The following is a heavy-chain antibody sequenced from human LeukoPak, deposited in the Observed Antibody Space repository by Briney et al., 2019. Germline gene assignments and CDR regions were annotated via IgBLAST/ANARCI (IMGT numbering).Heavy chain of an antibody. J-gene: IGHJ3*02. CDR3: ARGGPRYSGSYQLASDAFDI. D-gene: IGHD1-26*01. Sequence: SETLSLTCTVSGGSISSGGYCWSWIRQHPGKGLEWIGYIYYSGSTYYNPPLRSRVTISVYTPKNQFSLKRNSVAAADTAVYYCARGGPRYSGSYQLASDAFDIWGQGRMVTVSS. CDR1: GGSISSGGYC. V-gene: IGHV4-31*03. CDR2: IYYSGST.